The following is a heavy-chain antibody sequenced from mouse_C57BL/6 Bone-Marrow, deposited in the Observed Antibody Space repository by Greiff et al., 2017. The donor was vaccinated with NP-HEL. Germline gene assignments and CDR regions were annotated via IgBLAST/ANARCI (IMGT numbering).Heavy chain of an antibody. D-gene: IGHD1-1*01. Sequence: EVQLQQSGPELVKPGASVKIPCKASGYTFTDYNMDWVKQSHGKSLEWIGDIYPGSGSTNYNEKFKSKATLTVDTSSSTAYMQLSSLTSEDSAVYYCARRYYGSSYWYFDVWGTGTTVTVSS. J-gene: IGHJ1*03. CDR1: GYTFTDYN. V-gene: IGHV1-18*01. CDR3: ARRYYGSSYWYFDV. CDR2: IYPGSGST.